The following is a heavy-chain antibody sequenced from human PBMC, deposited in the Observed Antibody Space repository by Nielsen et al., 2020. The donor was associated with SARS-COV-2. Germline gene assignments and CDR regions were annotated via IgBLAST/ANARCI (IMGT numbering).Heavy chain of an antibody. V-gene: IGHV1-18*01. CDR3: ARTPEYEVPDY. J-gene: IGHJ4*02. CDR2: ISVYNGDT. CDR1: GYIFTSYG. D-gene: IGHD6-6*01. Sequence: ASVKVSCKTSGYIFTSYGITWVRQAPGQGLEWVGWISVYNGDTKYAQKLQGRVTMTTDRSTTTGYMELRSLRSDDTAVYFCARTPEYEVPDYWGQGTLVTVSS.